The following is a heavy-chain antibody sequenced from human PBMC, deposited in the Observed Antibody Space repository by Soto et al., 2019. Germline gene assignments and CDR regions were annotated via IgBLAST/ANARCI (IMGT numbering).Heavy chain of an antibody. CDR1: GGSISSSSYY. D-gene: IGHD5-12*01. CDR3: ARADGYNRVRLFDY. J-gene: IGHJ4*02. Sequence: QLQLQESGPGLVKPSETLSLTCTVSGGSISSSSYYWGWIRQPPGKGLEWIGSIYYSGSTYYNPSRKSRVTISVDTSKNQFSLKLSSVTAADTAVYYCARADGYNRVRLFDYWGQGTLVTVSS. V-gene: IGHV4-39*01. CDR2: IYYSGST.